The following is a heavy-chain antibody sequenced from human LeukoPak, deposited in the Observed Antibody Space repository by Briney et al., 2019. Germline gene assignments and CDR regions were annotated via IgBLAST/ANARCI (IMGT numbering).Heavy chain of an antibody. J-gene: IGHJ4*02. D-gene: IGHD3-16*02. CDR2: ISPYNDNT. CDR1: GYNFITYP. CDR3: ARVATIWGSHRYFDY. Sequence: ASVKVSCKASGYNFITYPLIWVRQAPGQGLEWMGRISPYNDNTDLAQNLQGRVTMTTDTSTSTAYMELRGLTSDDTAVFFCARVATIWGSHRYFDYWGQGTLVTASS. V-gene: IGHV1-18*01.